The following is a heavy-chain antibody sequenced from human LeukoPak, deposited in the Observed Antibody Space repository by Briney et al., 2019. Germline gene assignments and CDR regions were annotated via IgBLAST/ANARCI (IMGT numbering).Heavy chain of an antibody. Sequence: GASVKVSCKASGYSFTNYAMNWVRQATGQGLEWMGWMNPNSGNTGYAQKFQGRVTITRNTSISTAYMELSSLRSEDTAVYYCARRTYDILTGYHIDAFDIWGQGTMVTVSS. V-gene: IGHV1-8*01. CDR1: GYSFTNYA. CDR3: ARRTYDILTGYHIDAFDI. D-gene: IGHD3-9*01. J-gene: IGHJ3*02. CDR2: MNPNSGNT.